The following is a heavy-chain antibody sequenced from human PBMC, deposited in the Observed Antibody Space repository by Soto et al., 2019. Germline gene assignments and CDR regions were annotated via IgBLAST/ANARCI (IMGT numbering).Heavy chain of an antibody. Sequence: ASVKVSCKASGYTFTSYAMHWVRQAPGQRLEWMGWINAGNGNTKYSRKFQGRVTITRDTSASTAYMELSSLRSEDTAVYYCARVIGGLYYFDYWGQGTLVTV. V-gene: IGHV1-3*01. CDR3: ARVIGGLYYFDY. J-gene: IGHJ4*02. CDR2: INAGNGNT. D-gene: IGHD3-16*01. CDR1: GYTFTSYA.